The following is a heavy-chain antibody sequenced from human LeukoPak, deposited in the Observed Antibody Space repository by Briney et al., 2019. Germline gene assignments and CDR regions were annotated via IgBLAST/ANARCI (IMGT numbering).Heavy chain of an antibody. D-gene: IGHD3-3*01. Sequence: PSETLSLTCTVSGGSISSCYWSWIRQPPGKGLEWIGYIYYSGSTNYNPSLKSRVTISVDTSKNQFSLKLSSVTAADTAVYYCARATYYDFWSGYYDRENWFDPWGQGTLVTVSS. CDR2: IYYSGST. J-gene: IGHJ5*02. CDR1: GGSISSCY. CDR3: ARATYYDFWSGYYDRENWFDP. V-gene: IGHV4-59*01.